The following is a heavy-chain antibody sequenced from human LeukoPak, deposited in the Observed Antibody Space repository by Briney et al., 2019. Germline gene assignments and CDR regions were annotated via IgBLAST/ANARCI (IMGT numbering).Heavy chain of an antibody. Sequence: QPGGSLRLSCAASGFTFSSYAMNWFCQAPGKGLEWISYISDTDSAVYYADSVKGRFTISRDNTKNSLYLQMNSLRVEDTAVYYCAGRLAYWGQGTLVTVSS. CDR2: ISDTDSAV. CDR3: AGRLAY. CDR1: GFTFSSYA. V-gene: IGHV3-48*03. J-gene: IGHJ1*01.